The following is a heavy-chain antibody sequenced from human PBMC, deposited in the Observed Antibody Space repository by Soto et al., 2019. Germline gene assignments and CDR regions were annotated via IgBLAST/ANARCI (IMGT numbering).Heavy chain of an antibody. CDR1: GFTFDYYW. V-gene: IGHV3-74*01. J-gene: IGHJ3*01. CDR3: ARGDRGGFDL. D-gene: IGHD3-10*01. Sequence: EVQLVESGGGLVQPGESLRLSCAASGFTFDYYWVHWVRQAPGKGLVWVSRVHSDGTTTTYADSVKGRFTISRDNARNTVSLQMSSLRAEDTAIYYCARGDRGGFDLWGHGTVVTVSS. CDR2: VHSDGTTT.